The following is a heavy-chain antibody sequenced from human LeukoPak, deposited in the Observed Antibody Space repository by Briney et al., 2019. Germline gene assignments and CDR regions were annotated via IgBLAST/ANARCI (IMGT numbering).Heavy chain of an antibody. J-gene: IGHJ4*02. D-gene: IGHD6-13*01. CDR1: GFTFSIYA. Sequence: PGGSLRLSCAACGFTFSIYAMSWVRQSPGKGRECVSAISGSGGSTYYADSVKGRFTISRDNSKNTLYLQMNSLRAEDTAVYYCARKIGFNSSWYYGRHYFDYWGQGTLVTVSS. CDR3: ARKIGFNSSWYYGRHYFDY. CDR2: ISGSGGST. V-gene: IGHV3-23*01.